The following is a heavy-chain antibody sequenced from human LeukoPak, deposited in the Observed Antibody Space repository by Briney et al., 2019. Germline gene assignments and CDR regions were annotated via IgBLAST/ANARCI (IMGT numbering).Heavy chain of an antibody. CDR1: GYTFTGYY. Sequence: ASVKVSCKASGYTFTGYYMHWVRQAPGQGLEWMGWINPNSGGTNYAQKFQGRVTMTRDTSISTAYMELSRLRSDDTAVYYCARASASAYYEFDYWGQGTLVTVSS. J-gene: IGHJ4*02. D-gene: IGHD3-22*01. CDR2: INPNSGGT. V-gene: IGHV1-2*02. CDR3: ARASASAYYEFDY.